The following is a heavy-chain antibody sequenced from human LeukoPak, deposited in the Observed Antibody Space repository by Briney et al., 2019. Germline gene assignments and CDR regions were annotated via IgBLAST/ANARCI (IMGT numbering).Heavy chain of an antibody. V-gene: IGHV4-34*01. CDR2: INHSGST. CDR3: ARTYGDYGGSFDY. Sequence: SETLSLTCAVYGGSFSGYYWSWIRQPPGKGLEWIGEINHSGSTNYNPFLKSRVTISVDTSKNQFSLKLSSVTAADTAVYYCARTYGDYGGSFDYWGQGTLVTVSS. J-gene: IGHJ4*02. CDR1: GGSFSGYY. D-gene: IGHD4-17*01.